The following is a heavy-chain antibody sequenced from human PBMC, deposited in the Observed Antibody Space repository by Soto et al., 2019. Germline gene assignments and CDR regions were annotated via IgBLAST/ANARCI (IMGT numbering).Heavy chain of an antibody. V-gene: IGHV3-72*01. CDR2: TRNKANKYTT. CDR3: AAVISREGYSFGY. Sequence: EVQLVESGGGLVQPGGSLCLSCAASGFTFSDHYMDWVRQAPGKGLEWVGRTRNKANKYTTEYAASVKGRFTISRDDSKNSLYLQMNSLKTEDTAVYYCAAVISREGYSFGYWGQGTLVTVSS. D-gene: IGHD4-4*01. J-gene: IGHJ4*02. CDR1: GFTFSDHY.